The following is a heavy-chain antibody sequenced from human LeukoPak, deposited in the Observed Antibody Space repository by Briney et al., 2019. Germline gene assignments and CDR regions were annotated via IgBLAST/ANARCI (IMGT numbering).Heavy chain of an antibody. CDR3: AREGQQLSFGY. J-gene: IGHJ4*02. CDR1: GFTFSSYA. D-gene: IGHD6-13*01. V-gene: IGHV3-30-3*01. Sequence: GGSLRLSCAASGFTFSSYAMHWVRQAPGKGLEWVAVISYDGSNKYHADSVKGRFTISRDNSKNTLYLQMNSLRAEDTAVYYCAREGQQLSFGYWGQGTLVTVSS. CDR2: ISYDGSNK.